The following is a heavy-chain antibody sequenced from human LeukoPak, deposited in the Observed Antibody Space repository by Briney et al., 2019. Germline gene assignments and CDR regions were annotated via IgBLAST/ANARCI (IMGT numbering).Heavy chain of an antibody. V-gene: IGHV4-61*09. D-gene: IGHD5-18*01. J-gene: IGHJ6*03. CDR1: GGSISSSNW. Sequence: SETLSLTCAVSGGSISSSNWWSWIRQPAGKGLEWMGHFYTSGHTSYNPSLKSRVNISVDTSKNQFSLKMNSVTAADTAVYYCARGVHGYSYGYVPWELYSYMDVWGKGTTVSISS. CDR2: FYTSGHT. CDR3: ARGVHGYSYGYVPWELYSYMDV.